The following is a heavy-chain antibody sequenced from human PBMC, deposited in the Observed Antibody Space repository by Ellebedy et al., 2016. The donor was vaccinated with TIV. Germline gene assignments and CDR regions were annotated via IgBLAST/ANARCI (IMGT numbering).Heavy chain of an antibody. V-gene: IGHV4-59*08. CDR1: GGSFSGHY. D-gene: IGHD2-8*01. CDR2: VSHSGDT. CDR3: AGTSNGNANFDY. Sequence: MPSETLSLTCTASGGSFSGHYWTWIRQPPGKGLEWIGNVSHSGDTNYNPSLKSRVTMSVDTSKNQFSLNLSSVTAADTAVYFCAGTSNGNANFDYWGQGTLVTVSS. J-gene: IGHJ4*02.